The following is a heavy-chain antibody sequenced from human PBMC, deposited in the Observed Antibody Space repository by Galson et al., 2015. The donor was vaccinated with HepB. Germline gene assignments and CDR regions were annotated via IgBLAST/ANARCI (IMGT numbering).Heavy chain of an antibody. D-gene: IGHD5-12*01. CDR2: ISGSGGST. V-gene: IGHV3-23*01. J-gene: IGHJ4*02. CDR3: AKGIRGVDIVATIPTQYYFDY. CDR1: GFTFSSYA. Sequence: LRLSCAASGFTFSSYAMSWVRQAPGKGLDWVSAISGSGGSTYYADSVKGRFTISRDNSKNTLYLQMNSLRAEDAAVYYCAKGIRGVDIVATIPTQYYFDYWGQGALVTVSS.